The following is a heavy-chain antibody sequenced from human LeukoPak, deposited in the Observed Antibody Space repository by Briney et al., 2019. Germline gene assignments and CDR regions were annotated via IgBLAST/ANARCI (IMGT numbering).Heavy chain of an antibody. J-gene: IGHJ4*02. CDR1: GLTFSSHR. Sequence: GGSLRLSCAASGLTFSSHRMHWVRQAPGKGLVWVSRINDDGSSTTYADSVKGRFTISRDNTKNMLYLEMKSLRVEDTAVYYCASTISCLLWGQGTLVTVSS. CDR3: ASTISCLL. V-gene: IGHV3-74*01. D-gene: IGHD2-15*01. CDR2: INDDGSST.